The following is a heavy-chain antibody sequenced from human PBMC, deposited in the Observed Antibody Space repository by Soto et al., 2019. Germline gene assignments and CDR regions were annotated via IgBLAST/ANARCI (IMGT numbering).Heavy chain of an antibody. Sequence: PGGSLRLSCAASGFTFSSYAMSWVRQAPGKGLEWVSAISGSGGSTYYADSVKGRFTISRDNSKNTLYPQMNSLRAEDTAVYYSAKAPIDTGHFDYWGQGTLVTVSS. CDR2: ISGSGGST. CDR1: GFTFSSYA. D-gene: IGHD5-18*01. J-gene: IGHJ4*02. V-gene: IGHV3-23*01. CDR3: AKAPIDTGHFDY.